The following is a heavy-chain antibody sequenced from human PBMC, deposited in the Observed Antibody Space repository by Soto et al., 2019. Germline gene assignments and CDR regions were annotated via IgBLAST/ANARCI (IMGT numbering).Heavy chain of an antibody. V-gene: IGHV1-69*01. J-gene: IGHJ4*02. Sequence: QVPLVQSGAEVKQPGSSVKVSCKTSGGTFSTYATYWVRQAPGQGLEWMGAIIPLFGTADYAQKFQGRVTITADESTSTAYMELSSLRSEDTAVYYCARPKGSYSSGYYYFDYWGQGTLVTVSS. CDR3: ARPKGSYSSGYYYFDY. CDR2: IIPLFGTA. CDR1: GGTFSTYA. D-gene: IGHD6-19*01.